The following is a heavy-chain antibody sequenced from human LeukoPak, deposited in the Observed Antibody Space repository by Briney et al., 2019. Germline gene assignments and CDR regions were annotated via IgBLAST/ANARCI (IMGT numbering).Heavy chain of an antibody. D-gene: IGHD5-12*01. Sequence: GASVKVSCKVSGYTLTELSMHWVRQAPGKGLEWMGGFDPEDGETIYAQKFQGRVTMTEDTSTDTAYMELSSLRSEDTAVYYCATELISEWLRGSRYNWFDPWGQGTLVTVS. CDR1: GYTLTELS. J-gene: IGHJ5*02. CDR3: ATELISEWLRGSRYNWFDP. V-gene: IGHV1-24*01. CDR2: FDPEDGET.